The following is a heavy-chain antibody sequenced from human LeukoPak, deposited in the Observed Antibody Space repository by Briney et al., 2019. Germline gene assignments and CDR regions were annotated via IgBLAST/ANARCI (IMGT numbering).Heavy chain of an antibody. J-gene: IGHJ4*02. CDR3: VRDGWNAPWG. Sequence: PGGSLRLSCAASGFTFSSYFMNWVRQAPGKGLEWVSSISSNSKTIYYADTVKGRFTISRDNAKNSLYLQMNSLRAEDTAVYYCVRDGWNAPWGWGQGTLVAVSS. CDR2: ISSNSKTI. V-gene: IGHV3-48*01. D-gene: IGHD1-1*01. CDR1: GFTFSSYF.